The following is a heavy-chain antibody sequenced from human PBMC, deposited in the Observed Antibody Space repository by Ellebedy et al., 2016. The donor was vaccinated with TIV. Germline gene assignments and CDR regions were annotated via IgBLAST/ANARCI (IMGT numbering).Heavy chain of an antibody. V-gene: IGHV3-9*01. D-gene: IGHD2-15*01. CDR1: GFTFDDYA. Sequence: SLKISCAASGFTFDDYAMHWVRQAPGKGLEWVSGISWNSGSIGYADSVKGRFTISRDNAKNSLYLQMNSLRAEDTALYYCAKVCSGGSCYFDYWGQGTLVTVSS. CDR2: ISWNSGSI. CDR3: AKVCSGGSCYFDY. J-gene: IGHJ4*02.